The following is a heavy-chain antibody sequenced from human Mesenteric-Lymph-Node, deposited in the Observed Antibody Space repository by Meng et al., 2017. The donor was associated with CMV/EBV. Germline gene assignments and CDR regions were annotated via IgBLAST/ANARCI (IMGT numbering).Heavy chain of an antibody. CDR3: ARDGGEYYDFWSGSERTYYYYGMDV. D-gene: IGHD3-3*01. V-gene: IGHV3-7*01. CDR1: GFTFSDYW. CDR2: IKEDGSEK. Sequence: GGSLRLSCTASGFTFSDYWMTWVRQAPGKGLEWVANIKEDGSEKYYMDSMKGRFTISRDNSKNTLYLQMNSLREEDTAVYYCARDGGEYYDFWSGSERTYYYYGMDVWGQGTTVTVSS. J-gene: IGHJ6*02.